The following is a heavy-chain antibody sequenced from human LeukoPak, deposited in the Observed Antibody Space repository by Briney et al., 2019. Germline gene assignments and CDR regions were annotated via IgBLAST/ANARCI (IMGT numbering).Heavy chain of an antibody. CDR2: ISGSGGST. V-gene: IGHV3-23*01. CDR1: GFTFSSYG. D-gene: IGHD6-19*01. Sequence: GGSLRLSCAASGFTFSSYGMSWVRQAPGKGLEWVSAISGSGGSTYYADSVKGRLTISRDNSKNTLYLQMNSLRAEDTAVYYCAKEAHYSSGWPLDYWGQGTLVTVSS. CDR3: AKEAHYSSGWPLDY. J-gene: IGHJ4*02.